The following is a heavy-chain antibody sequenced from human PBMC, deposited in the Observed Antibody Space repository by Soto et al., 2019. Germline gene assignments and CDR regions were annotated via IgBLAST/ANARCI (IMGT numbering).Heavy chain of an antibody. CDR2: INHSGST. Sequence: LSLTCAVYGGSFSGYYWSWIRQPPGKGLEWIGEINHSGSTNYNPSLKSRVTISVDTSKNQFSLKLSSVTAADTAVYYCARAKKDYYDSSGSFDYWGQGTLVTVSS. J-gene: IGHJ4*02. CDR1: GGSFSGYY. V-gene: IGHV4-34*01. D-gene: IGHD3-22*01. CDR3: ARAKKDYYDSSGSFDY.